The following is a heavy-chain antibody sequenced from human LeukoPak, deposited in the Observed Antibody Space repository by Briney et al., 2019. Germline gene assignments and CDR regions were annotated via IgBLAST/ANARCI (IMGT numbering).Heavy chain of an antibody. J-gene: IGHJ6*03. CDR3: ARGPAYYYYYYMDV. V-gene: IGHV4-61*02. CDR1: GASISSATDY. CDR2: TSITGTT. Sequence: SETLSLTCTVSGASISSATDYWGWVRQPAGKGLEWVGRTSITGTTNYNPSLKSRVTMSVDTSKNQFSLKLSSVTAADTAVYYCARGPAYYYYYYMDVWGKGTTVTVSS.